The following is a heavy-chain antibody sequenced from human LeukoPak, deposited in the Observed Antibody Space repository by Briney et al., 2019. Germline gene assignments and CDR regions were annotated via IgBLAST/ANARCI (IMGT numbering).Heavy chain of an antibody. V-gene: IGHV1-24*01. J-gene: IGHJ4*02. CDR2: FDPEDGET. CDR3: ATARIAVAGIFFDY. CDR1: GYTLTELS. Sequence: ASVKVSCKVSGYTLTELSMHWVRQAPGKGLEWMGGFDPEDGETIYAQKFQGRVTMTEDTSTDTAYMELSSLRSEDTAVYYCATARIAVAGIFFDYWGQRTLVTVSS. D-gene: IGHD6-19*01.